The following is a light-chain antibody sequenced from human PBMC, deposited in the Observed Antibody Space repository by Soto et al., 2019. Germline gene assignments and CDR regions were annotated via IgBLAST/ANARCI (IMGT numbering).Light chain of an antibody. V-gene: IGLV1-40*01. CDR2: GNI. CDR3: QSYDSSLSAVV. J-gene: IGLJ2*01. CDR1: SSNMGAHYD. Sequence: QSVLTQPPSVSGAPGQTVSISCTGSSSNMGAHYDVHWYQHLPGTAPKLLIYGNINRPSGVPDRFSGSKSGTSASLAITGLQAEDEADYYCQSYDSSLSAVVFGGGTKLTVL.